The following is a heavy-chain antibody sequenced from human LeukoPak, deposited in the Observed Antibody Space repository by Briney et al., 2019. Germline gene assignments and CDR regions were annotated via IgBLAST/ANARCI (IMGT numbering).Heavy chain of an antibody. D-gene: IGHD5-18*01. CDR2: ISAYNGDT. CDR1: GYTFTSYG. CDR3: ARDTDSYGFNANWLDP. J-gene: IGHJ5*02. V-gene: IGHV1-18*01. Sequence: ASVKVSCKASGYTFTSYGISWVRQAPGQGLEWMGWISAYNGDTNYAQKLQGRVTMTTDTSTSTAYMELRSLRSDDTAVYYCARDTDSYGFNANWLDPWGQGTLVTVSS.